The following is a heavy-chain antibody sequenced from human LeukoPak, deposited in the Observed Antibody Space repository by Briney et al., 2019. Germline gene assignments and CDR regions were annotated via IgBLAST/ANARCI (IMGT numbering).Heavy chain of an antibody. CDR3: ARLLDNDSSGDPDTFDI. CDR2: IYYSGRT. V-gene: IGHV4-59*11. Sequence: SETLSLTCTVSGGSMGSHFWSWIRQPPGKGLEWIAFIYYSGRTRYNPSLQSRVTISIDTSENNFSLKVTSVTAADTALYYCARLLDNDSSGDPDTFDIWGQGTVVTVSS. CDR1: GGSMGSHF. J-gene: IGHJ3*02. D-gene: IGHD3-22*01.